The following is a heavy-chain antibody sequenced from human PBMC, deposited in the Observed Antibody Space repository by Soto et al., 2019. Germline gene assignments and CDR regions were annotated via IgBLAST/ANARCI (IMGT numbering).Heavy chain of an antibody. V-gene: IGHV4-39*01. J-gene: IGHJ6*02. CDR2: IYYAGST. Sequence: SETLSLTCTVSGGSISITDHYWGCMRQPPGKGLEWLGSIYYAGSTFHNPSLKRRATISVDTSRNQFSLRLSSVTASDTAVYYCARLVFHCLRGSCDDYNFYGLDVWGQGTTVTVSS. CDR1: GGSISITDHY. CDR3: ARLVFHCLRGSCDDYNFYGLDV. D-gene: IGHD2-15*01.